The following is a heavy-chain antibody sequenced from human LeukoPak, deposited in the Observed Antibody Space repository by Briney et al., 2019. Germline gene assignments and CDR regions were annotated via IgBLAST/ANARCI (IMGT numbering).Heavy chain of an antibody. CDR1: GFTFRSYG. Sequence: GGSLRLSCAASGFTFRSYGMHWVRQAPGKGLEWVAVISYDGSNQYFADSVKGRFTISRDNSKNTLYLQMNSLRAEDTAVYYCAKGALWGFYDSSGYYNFDYWGQGTLVTVSS. V-gene: IGHV3-30*18. CDR3: AKGALWGFYDSSGYYNFDY. D-gene: IGHD3-22*01. CDR2: ISYDGSNQ. J-gene: IGHJ4*02.